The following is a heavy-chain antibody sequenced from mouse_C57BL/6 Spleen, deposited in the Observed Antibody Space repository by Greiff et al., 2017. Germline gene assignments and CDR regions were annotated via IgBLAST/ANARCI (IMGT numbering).Heavy chain of an antibody. D-gene: IGHD1-1*01. CDR2: IRNKANGYTT. V-gene: IGHV7-3*01. CDR1: GFTFTDYY. J-gene: IGHJ4*01. CDR3: ARIYYYGSNAMDY. Sequence: DVKLVESGGGLVQPGGSLSLSCAASGFTFTDYYMSWVRQPPGKALEWLGFIRNKANGYTTEYSASVKGRFTISRDNSQSSLYLQMNALRAEDSATYYCARIYYYGSNAMDYWGQGTSVTVSS.